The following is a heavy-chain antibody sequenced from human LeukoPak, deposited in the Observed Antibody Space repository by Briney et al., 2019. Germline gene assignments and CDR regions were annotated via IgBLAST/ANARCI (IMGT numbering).Heavy chain of an antibody. V-gene: IGHV1-8*01. CDR1: GYTFTIYD. CDR2: MNPNSGNT. J-gene: IGHJ5*02. CDR3: ARGTYTWFDP. Sequence: ASVTVSCKASGYTFTIYDINWVRQATGQGLEWMGWMNPNSGNTGYTQKFQGRVTMTRNTPISTAYMELSSLRSEDTAVYYCARGTYTWFDPWGQGTLVTVSS.